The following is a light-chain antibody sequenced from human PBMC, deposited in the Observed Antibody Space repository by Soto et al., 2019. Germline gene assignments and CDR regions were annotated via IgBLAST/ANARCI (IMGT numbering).Light chain of an antibody. CDR2: GAS. Sequence: EILFTQSPGTLSLSPGERAILSCRASQSVSSRYLAWYQQKPGQAPRLLIYGASNTATGIPARLSGSGSGTDFTLTIRRLEPEDFAVYYCQQYGSSGTFGQGTKVDIK. CDR1: QSVSSRY. CDR3: QQYGSSGT. J-gene: IGKJ1*01. V-gene: IGKV3-20*01.